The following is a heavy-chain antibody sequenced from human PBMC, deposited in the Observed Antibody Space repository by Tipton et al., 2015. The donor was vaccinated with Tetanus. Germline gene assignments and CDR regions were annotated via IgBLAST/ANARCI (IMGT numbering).Heavy chain of an antibody. D-gene: IGHD3-22*01. CDR2: MDPNTGHA. J-gene: IGHJ4*02. V-gene: IGHV1-8*01. CDR1: GYAFNSYD. Sequence: QSGAEVKKPGASVKVSCKAFGYAFNSYDINWVRQATGQGLEWLGYMDPNTGHAVYGQRFQGRVTMTSDSSITTAYMELKNLRSDDTAVYYCARGLKFYFDGGPCDSWGPGTLVTVSS. CDR3: ARGLKFYFDGGPCDS.